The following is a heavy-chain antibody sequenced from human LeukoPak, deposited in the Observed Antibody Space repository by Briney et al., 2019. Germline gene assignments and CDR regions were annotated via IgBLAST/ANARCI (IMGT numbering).Heavy chain of an antibody. Sequence: GGSLRLSCAASGLTFSSYAMSWARQAPGKGLEWVSAISGSGGSTYYADSVKGRFTISRDNSKNTLYLQMNSLRAEDTAVYYCAKAGDYGRDYYYYGMDVWGQGTTVTVSS. J-gene: IGHJ6*02. CDR3: AKAGDYGRDYYYYGMDV. V-gene: IGHV3-23*01. D-gene: IGHD4-17*01. CDR1: GLTFSSYA. CDR2: ISGSGGST.